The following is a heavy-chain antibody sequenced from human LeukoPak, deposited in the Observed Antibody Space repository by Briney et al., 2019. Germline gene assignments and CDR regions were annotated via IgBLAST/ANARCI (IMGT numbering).Heavy chain of an antibody. CDR2: IYLGDSDT. J-gene: IGHJ4*02. V-gene: IGHV5-51*01. CDR3: ARGFPGIAVAGTFDY. Sequence: GESLKISCKGSGYSFTSYWIGWVRRMPGKGLEWMGIIYLGDSDTRCSPSFQGQVTISADKSISTAYLQWSSLKASDTAMYYCARGFPGIAVAGTFDYWGQGTLVTVSS. CDR1: GYSFTSYW. D-gene: IGHD6-19*01.